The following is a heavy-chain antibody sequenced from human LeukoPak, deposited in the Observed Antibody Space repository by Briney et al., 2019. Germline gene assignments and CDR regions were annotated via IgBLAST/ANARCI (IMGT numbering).Heavy chain of an antibody. J-gene: IGHJ6*03. CDR2: ISGSGGST. D-gene: IGHD6-6*01. CDR3: AKGSPRLPTVRYYYYYYMDV. CDR1: GFTVSSNS. V-gene: IGHV3-23*01. Sequence: GGSLRLSCTVSGFTVSSNSMSWVRQAPGKGLEWVSAISGSGGSTYYADSVKGRFTISRDNSKNTLYLQMNSLRAEDTAVYYCAKGSPRLPTVRYYYYYYMDVWGKGTTVTVSS.